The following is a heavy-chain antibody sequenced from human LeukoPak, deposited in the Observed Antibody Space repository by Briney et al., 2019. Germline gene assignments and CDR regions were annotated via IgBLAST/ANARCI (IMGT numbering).Heavy chain of an antibody. D-gene: IGHD3-3*01. CDR3: ARTSDFWSGYHDY. CDR1: GGSSSGYY. J-gene: IGHJ4*02. V-gene: IGHV4-34*01. CDR2: INHSGST. Sequence: SETLSLTCAVYGGSSSGYYWSWIRQPPGKGLEWIGEINHSGSTNYNPSLKSRVTISVDTSKNQFSLKLSSVTAADTAVYYCARTSDFWSGYHDYWGQGTLVTVSS.